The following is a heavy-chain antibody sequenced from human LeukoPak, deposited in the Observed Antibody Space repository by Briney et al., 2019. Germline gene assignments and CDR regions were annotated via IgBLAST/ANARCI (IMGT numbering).Heavy chain of an antibody. D-gene: IGHD3-3*01. Sequence: GGSLRLSCAASGFTFSSYGMHWVRQAPGKGLEWVAVIWYDGSNKYYADSVKGRFTISRDNSKNTLYLQMNSLRAEDTAVCYCARANYDFWSGYRSWFDPWGQGTLVTVSS. CDR2: IWYDGSNK. CDR1: GFTFSSYG. CDR3: ARANYDFWSGYRSWFDP. V-gene: IGHV3-33*01. J-gene: IGHJ5*02.